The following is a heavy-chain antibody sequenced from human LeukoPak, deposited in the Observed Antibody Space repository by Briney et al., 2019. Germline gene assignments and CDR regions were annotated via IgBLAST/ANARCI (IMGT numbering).Heavy chain of an antibody. D-gene: IGHD3-3*02. CDR2: IYYSGST. CDR3: ARDSIADY. Sequence: PSETLSFTCTVSGGSISSYYWSWIRQPPGKGLEWIGYIYYSGSTNYNPSLKSRVTISVDTSKNQFSLKLSSVTAADTAVYYCARDSIADYWGQGTLVTVSS. CDR1: GGSISSYY. J-gene: IGHJ4*02. V-gene: IGHV4-59*01.